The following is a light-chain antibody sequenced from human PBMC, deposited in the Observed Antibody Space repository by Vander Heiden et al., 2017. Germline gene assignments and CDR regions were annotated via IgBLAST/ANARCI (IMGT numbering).Light chain of an antibody. CDR1: QSVSISY. Sequence: IVLTQSPGTLSLSPGERATLSCRASQSVSISYLSWYQQKPGQAPRLLIYGASSRATGIPDRFSSSGSGTDFTLTISRLEPEDFAVYYCQQYGSSPLTFGGGTKVEIK. V-gene: IGKV3-20*01. J-gene: IGKJ4*01. CDR2: GAS. CDR3: QQYGSSPLT.